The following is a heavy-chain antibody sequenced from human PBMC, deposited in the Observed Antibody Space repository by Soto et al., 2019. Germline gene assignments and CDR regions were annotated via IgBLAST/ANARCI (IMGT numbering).Heavy chain of an antibody. D-gene: IGHD3-22*01. J-gene: IGHJ6*02. CDR3: AREEVVVVIYGRVGTGMDV. V-gene: IGHV4-34*01. CDR2: INHSGST. Sequence: QVQLQQWGAGLLKPSETLSLTCAVYGGSFSGYYWSWIRQPPGKGLEWIGEINHSGSTNYNPSLKSRVTISVDTSKNQFSLKLSSVTAADTAVYYCAREEVVVVIYGRVGTGMDVWGQGTTVTVSS. CDR1: GGSFSGYY.